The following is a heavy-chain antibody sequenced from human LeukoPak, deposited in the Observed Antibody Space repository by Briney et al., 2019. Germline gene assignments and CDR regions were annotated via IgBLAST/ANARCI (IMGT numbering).Heavy chain of an antibody. Sequence: SQTLSLTCTVSGGSISSGDYYWSWIRQPPGKGLEWIGYIYYSGSTYYNPSLKSRVTISVDTSKNQFSLKLSSVTAADTAVYYCARDQGDYQGGNWFDPWGQGTLVTVSS. D-gene: IGHD3-16*01. CDR1: GGSISSGDYY. CDR2: IYYSGST. V-gene: IGHV4-30-4*08. J-gene: IGHJ5*02. CDR3: ARDQGDYQGGNWFDP.